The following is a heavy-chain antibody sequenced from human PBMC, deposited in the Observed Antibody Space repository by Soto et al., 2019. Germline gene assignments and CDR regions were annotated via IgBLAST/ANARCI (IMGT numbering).Heavy chain of an antibody. Sequence: LSLTWGVAEGSSSSGGYSWSWIRQPPGKGLEWIGYIYHSGSTYYNPSLKSRVTISVDRSKNQFSLKLSSVTDADTAVYYCARVPDRWGQGPLVTVSP. CDR2: IYHSGST. CDR1: EGSSSSGGYS. CDR3: ARVPDR. V-gene: IGHV4-30-2*01. D-gene: IGHD2-2*01. J-gene: IGHJ5*02.